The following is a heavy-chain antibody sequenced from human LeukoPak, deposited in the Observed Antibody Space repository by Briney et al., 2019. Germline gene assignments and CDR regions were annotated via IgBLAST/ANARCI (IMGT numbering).Heavy chain of an antibody. CDR2: ISSSGNT. D-gene: IGHD3-3*01. CDR3: ARLGAGPTYYDFWSGYSSFYFDY. J-gene: IGHJ4*02. Sequence: SETLSLTCIVSGGSTSGGNYYWGWIRRPPGKGLEWIGGISSSGNTYYNPPLKSRITISIDTSKNHFSLKLSSVTAADTAVYYCARLGAGPTYYDFWSGYSSFYFDYWGQGTLVTVSS. CDR1: GGSTSGGNYY. V-gene: IGHV4-39*02.